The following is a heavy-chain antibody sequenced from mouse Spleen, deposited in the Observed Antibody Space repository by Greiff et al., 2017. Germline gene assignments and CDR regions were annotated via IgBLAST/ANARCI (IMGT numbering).Heavy chain of an antibody. CDR2: ISGGGSYT. V-gene: IGHV5-9-2*01. CDR1: GFTFSSYG. J-gene: IGHJ2*01. Sequence: EVKLVESGGGLVKPGGSLKLSCAASGFTFSSYGMSWVRQTPEKRLEWVATISGGGSYTYYPDSVKGRFTISRDNAKNHLYLQMSSLRSEDTALYYCARRGRDPYYFDYWGQGTTLTVSS. CDR3: ARRGRDPYYFDY.